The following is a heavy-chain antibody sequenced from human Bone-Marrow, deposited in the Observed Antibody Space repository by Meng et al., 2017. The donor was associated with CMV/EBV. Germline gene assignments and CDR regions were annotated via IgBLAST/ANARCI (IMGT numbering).Heavy chain of an antibody. V-gene: IGHV3-30*02. CDR1: GFTFSSYG. D-gene: IGHD6-13*01. J-gene: IGHJ6*02. CDR2: IRYDGSNK. CDR3: AKDPAAAGLMEV. Sequence: GESLKISCAASGFTFSSYGMHWVRQAPGKGLEWVAFIRYDGSNKYYADSVKGRFTISRDNSKNTLYLQMNSLRAEDTAVYYCAKDPAAAGLMEVWGQGTTVTVSS.